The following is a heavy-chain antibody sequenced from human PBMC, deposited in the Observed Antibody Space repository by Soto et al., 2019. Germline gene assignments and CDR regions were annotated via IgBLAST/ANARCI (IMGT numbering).Heavy chain of an antibody. J-gene: IGHJ5*02. D-gene: IGHD6-13*01. V-gene: IGHV1-8*01. Sequence: GASVKVSCKASGYTFTSYDINWVRQATGQGLEWMGWMNPNSGNTGYAQKFQGRVTMTRNTSISTAYMELSSLRSEDTAVYYCARGRSSSNWFDPWGQGTLVTVS. CDR2: MNPNSGNT. CDR3: ARGRSSSNWFDP. CDR1: GYTFTSYD.